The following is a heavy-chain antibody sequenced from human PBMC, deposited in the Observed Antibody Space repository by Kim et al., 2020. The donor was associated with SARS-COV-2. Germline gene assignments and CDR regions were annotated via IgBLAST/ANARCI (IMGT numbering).Heavy chain of an antibody. D-gene: IGHD3-10*01. CDR3: AGEAVPPQSHFYNYYSLD. CDR1: GGSIDFYY. V-gene: IGHV4-4*07. J-gene: IGHJ6*03. Sequence: SETLSLTCAVSGGSIDFYYWSWIRQTAGKVLEWIGRIYRSGSANYNPTFKSRVTILVDTAANQVSLELSSVTASDTAVYYCAGEAVPPQSHFYNYYSLD. CDR2: IYRSGSA.